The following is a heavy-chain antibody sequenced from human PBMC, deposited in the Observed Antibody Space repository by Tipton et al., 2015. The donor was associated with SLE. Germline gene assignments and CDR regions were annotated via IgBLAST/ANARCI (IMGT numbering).Heavy chain of an antibody. D-gene: IGHD2-2*01. CDR2: ISSSSSYI. V-gene: IGHV3-21*01. CDR1: GFTFSSYS. CDR3: AREIVVVPAATGARFAP. J-gene: IGHJ5*02. Sequence: SLRLSCAASGFTFSSYSMNWVRQAPGKGLEWVSSISSSSSYIYYADSVKGRFTISRDNAKNSLYLQMNSLRAEDTAVYYCAREIVVVPAATGARFAPWGQGTLVTVSS.